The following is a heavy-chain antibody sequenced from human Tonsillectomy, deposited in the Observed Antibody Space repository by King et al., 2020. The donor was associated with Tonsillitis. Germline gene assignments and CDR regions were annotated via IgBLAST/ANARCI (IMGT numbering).Heavy chain of an antibody. CDR1: GFTFDDYA. D-gene: IGHD6-19*01. CDR3: AKLYSSYDAFDI. V-gene: IGHV3-9*01. J-gene: IGHJ3*02. Sequence: VQLVESGGGLVQPGRSQRLSCAASGFTFDDYAMHWVRQAPGKGLEWVSGISWDSGSIAYAGSVPGRFTISRDNAKNSLYLQMNSLRAEDTALYYCAKLYSSYDAFDIWGQGTMVTVSS. CDR2: ISWDSGSI.